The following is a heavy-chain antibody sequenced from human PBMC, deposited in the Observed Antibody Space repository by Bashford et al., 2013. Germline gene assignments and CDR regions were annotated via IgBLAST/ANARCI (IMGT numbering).Heavy chain of an antibody. CDR2: ISGGGGST. Sequence: VRQAPGKGLEWVSGISGGGGSTLYADSVKGRFTISRDNSKNTLYLQMNSLRAEDTAVYYCARELGGGIAVAGTLPVNVTTWGQGTLVTVSS. CDR3: ARELGGGIAVAGTLPVNVTT. D-gene: IGHD6-19*01. J-gene: IGHJ4*02. V-gene: IGHV3-23*01.